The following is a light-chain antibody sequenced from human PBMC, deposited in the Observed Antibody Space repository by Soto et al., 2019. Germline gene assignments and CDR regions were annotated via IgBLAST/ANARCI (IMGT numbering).Light chain of an antibody. CDR3: QQCNNWPRT. V-gene: IGKV3D-20*02. Sequence: EIVLTQSPGTLSLSPGERATLSCRASQSVSSSYLAWYQQKPGQAPRLLIYGASSRATGIPDRFSGSGSGTEFALTISSLQSEDFAVYYCQQCNNWPRTFGQGTNVDIK. CDR1: QSVSSSY. CDR2: GAS. J-gene: IGKJ1*01.